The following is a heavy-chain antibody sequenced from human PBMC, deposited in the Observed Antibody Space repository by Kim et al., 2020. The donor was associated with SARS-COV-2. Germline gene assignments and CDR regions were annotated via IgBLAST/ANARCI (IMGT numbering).Heavy chain of an antibody. J-gene: IGHJ5*02. CDR1: GYPFTACY. CDR3: AREVSITVSSP. Sequence: ASVKVSCRASGYPFTACYIHWIRQAPGQGLEWMGRINPGSGGTKHAQKLQGRVTMTRDTSITTVYMELSRLTSDDTAVYSCAREVSITVSSPWGQGTLVTVPS. D-gene: IGHD3-10*02. V-gene: IGHV1-2*06. CDR2: INPGSGGT.